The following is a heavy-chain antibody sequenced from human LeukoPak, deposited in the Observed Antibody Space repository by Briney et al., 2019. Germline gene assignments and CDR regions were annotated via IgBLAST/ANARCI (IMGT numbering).Heavy chain of an antibody. J-gene: IGHJ5*02. V-gene: IGHV1-24*01. Sequence: ASVKVSCKVSGYTLTELSMHWVRQAPGKGLEWMGGFDPEDGETIYAQKFQGRVTMTEGTSTDTAYMELSSLRSEDTAVYYCATERGYDTNWFDPWGQGTLVTVSS. CDR1: GYTLTELS. D-gene: IGHD5-12*01. CDR3: ATERGYDTNWFDP. CDR2: FDPEDGET.